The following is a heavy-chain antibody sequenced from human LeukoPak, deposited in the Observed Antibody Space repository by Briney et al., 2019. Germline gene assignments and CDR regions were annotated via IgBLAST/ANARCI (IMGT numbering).Heavy chain of an antibody. Sequence: GGSLRLSCAASGFTFSSYSMNWVRQAPGRGLEWDSSISSRSSYIYYADSVRGRFTLSRDNAKQSLYLQMHSLRAEDTAVYYCASDVTGSGYLDYWGQGTLVTVSS. CDR1: GFTFSSYS. J-gene: IGHJ4*02. D-gene: IGHD6-19*01. CDR2: ISSRSSYI. CDR3: ASDVTGSGYLDY. V-gene: IGHV3-21*01.